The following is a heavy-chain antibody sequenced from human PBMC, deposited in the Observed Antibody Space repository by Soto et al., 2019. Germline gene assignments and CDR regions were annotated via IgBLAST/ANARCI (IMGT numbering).Heavy chain of an antibody. Sequence: SSVKVSFKASGGTFSSDAISWLRHAPGQGLEWMGGIIPIFGTANYAQKFQGRVTITADKSTSTAYMELSSLRSEDTAVYYCASGWYSSQSSFDYWGQGTLVTVSS. CDR3: ASGWYSSQSSFDY. CDR1: GGTFSSDA. J-gene: IGHJ4*02. D-gene: IGHD6-19*01. V-gene: IGHV1-69*06. CDR2: IIPIFGTA.